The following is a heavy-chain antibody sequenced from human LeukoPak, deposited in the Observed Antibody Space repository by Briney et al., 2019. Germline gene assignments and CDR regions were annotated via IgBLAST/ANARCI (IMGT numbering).Heavy chain of an antibody. CDR3: GRVPYSGNYSAGYYFDY. J-gene: IGHJ4*02. CDR1: GGSIGSYY. Sequence: SETLSLTCTVSGGSIGSYYWSWIRQPPGKGLEWIGYIYYSGSTNYNPSLKSRVTISVDTSKIQFSLRLSSVTAADTAVYYCGRVPYSGNYSAGYYFDYWGQETLVTVSS. D-gene: IGHD1-26*01. CDR2: IYYSGST. V-gene: IGHV4-59*01.